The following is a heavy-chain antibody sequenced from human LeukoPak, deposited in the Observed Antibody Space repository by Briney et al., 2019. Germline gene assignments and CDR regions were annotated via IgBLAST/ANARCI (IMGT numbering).Heavy chain of an antibody. D-gene: IGHD2-15*01. V-gene: IGHV3-7*05. CDR1: GFTFSRYW. CDR2: IKEEGSAK. CDR3: ASDWGAWGLLVDFDS. J-gene: IGHJ4*01. Sequence: GGSLTLSCVASGFTFSRYWMSWVRQAPGKGLEWVASIKEEGSAKTYVDSVKGRFTISRDNAKDSLFLEMNSLRAEDTAVYYCASDWGAWGLLVDFDSWGQGTLVTVSS.